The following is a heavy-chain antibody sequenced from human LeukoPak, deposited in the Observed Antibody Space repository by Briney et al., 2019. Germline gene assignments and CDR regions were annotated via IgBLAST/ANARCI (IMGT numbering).Heavy chain of an antibody. CDR3: AKDWRSVAGPRYFDY. CDR1: GFTFSSYA. Sequence: HAGGSLRLSCAASGFTFSSYAMSWVRQAPGKGLEWVSAISGSGGSTYYADSVKGRFTISRDDSKNTLYLQMNSMRAEDTPVYYCAKDWRSVAGPRYFDYWGQGTLVTVSS. V-gene: IGHV3-23*01. J-gene: IGHJ4*02. D-gene: IGHD6-19*01. CDR2: ISGSGGST.